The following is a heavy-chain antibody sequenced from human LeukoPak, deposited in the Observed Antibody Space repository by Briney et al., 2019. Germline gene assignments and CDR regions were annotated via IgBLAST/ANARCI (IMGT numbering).Heavy chain of an antibody. CDR1: GFTFRDAA. Sequence: GGSLRLSCAVSGFTFRDAAMTWVRQAPGKGLEWVSLISSSGNNAYYADSVKGRFTISRDNAQNSLYLQMNSLRGEDTAVYFCARDHNWAFDYWGQGTLVTVSS. CDR3: ARDHNWAFDY. J-gene: IGHJ4*02. D-gene: IGHD3-16*01. V-gene: IGHV3-21*01. CDR2: ISSSGNNA.